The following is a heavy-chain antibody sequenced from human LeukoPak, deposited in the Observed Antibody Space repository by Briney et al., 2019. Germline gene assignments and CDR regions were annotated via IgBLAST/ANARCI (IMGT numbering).Heavy chain of an antibody. D-gene: IGHD6-19*01. CDR3: ARDASGWGFTDY. Sequence: GRSLRLSCAASGFTFSNYAMEWVRQAPGKGLEWVALISYDGKHKYYADSMKGRFTISRDNSKNTLYLQMNSLRAEDTAVYYCARDASGWGFTDYWGQGTLVTVSS. CDR1: GFTFSNYA. CDR2: ISYDGKHK. J-gene: IGHJ4*02. V-gene: IGHV3-30*04.